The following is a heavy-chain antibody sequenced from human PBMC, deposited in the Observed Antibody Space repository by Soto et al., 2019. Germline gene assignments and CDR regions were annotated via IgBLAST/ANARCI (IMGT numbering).Heavy chain of an antibody. V-gene: IGHV1-69*01. Sequence: QVQLVQSGAEVKKPGSSVKVSCKASGGTFSSYAISWVRQAPGQGLEWMGGIIPIFGTANYAQKFQGRVTITADESTRTGYMELSSLRSEGKAVYYCARGRARLSSSKYYFDYWGQGTLVTVSS. CDR3: ARGRARLSSSKYYFDY. CDR2: IIPIFGTA. D-gene: IGHD6-13*01. CDR1: GGTFSSYA. J-gene: IGHJ4*02.